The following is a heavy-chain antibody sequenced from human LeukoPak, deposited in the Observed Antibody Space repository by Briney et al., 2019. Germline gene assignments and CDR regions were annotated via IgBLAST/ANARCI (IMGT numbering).Heavy chain of an antibody. CDR1: GYTFTSYY. J-gene: IGHJ5*02. V-gene: IGHV1-46*01. Sequence: ASVKVSCKASGYTFTSYYMHWVRQAPGQGLEWMGIINPSGGSTSYAQKFQSRVTMTRDTSTSTVYMELSSLRSEDTAVYYCARRDCSSTSCYGGGWFDPWGQGTLVTVSS. CDR2: INPSGGST. CDR3: ARRDCSSTSCYGGGWFDP. D-gene: IGHD2-2*01.